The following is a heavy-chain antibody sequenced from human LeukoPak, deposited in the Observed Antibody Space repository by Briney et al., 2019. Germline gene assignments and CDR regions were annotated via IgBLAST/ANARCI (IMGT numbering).Heavy chain of an antibody. CDR1: GFTVSSSY. CDR3: ARGGGGNYRDY. D-gene: IGHD1-7*01. J-gene: IGHJ4*02. V-gene: IGHV3-66*02. CDR2: IYSGGTT. Sequence: PGGSLRLSCEASGFTVSSSYMSWVRQAPGKGLEWVSVIYSGGTTYYADSVKGRFTISRDNAKNTLYLQMNSLRVEDTAVDYCARGGGGNYRDYWGQGTLVTVSS.